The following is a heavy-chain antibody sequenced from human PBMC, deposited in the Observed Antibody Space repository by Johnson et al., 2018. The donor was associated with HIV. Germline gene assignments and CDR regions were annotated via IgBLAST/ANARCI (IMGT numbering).Heavy chain of an antibody. D-gene: IGHD2-15*01. V-gene: IGHV3-7*01. CDR2: IWNDGSNK. J-gene: IGHJ3*02. CDR3: VWYCSGGCSSAFDI. Sequence: MLLVESGGGLVQPGGSLRLSCVASGFNFRNYWMSWVRQAPGKGLEWVALIWNDGSNKNYADSVKGRFTISRDNAKNSLYLQMNSLRAEDTAVYYGVWYCSGGCSSAFDIWGQGTMVSVSS. CDR1: GFNFRNYW.